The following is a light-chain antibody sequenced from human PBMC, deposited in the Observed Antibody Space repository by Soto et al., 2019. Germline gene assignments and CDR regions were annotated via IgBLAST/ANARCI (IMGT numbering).Light chain of an antibody. CDR1: SSDVGGYNY. Sequence: QSALTQPRSVSGSPGQSVTISCTGTSSDVGGYNYVSWYQQHPGKAPKLIIYDATKWSSGVPDRFSGSKSGNTASLTISGRQAEDEADYHCYSYAGSNTWVFGGGTKLTVL. CDR2: DAT. V-gene: IGLV2-11*01. CDR3: YSYAGSNTWV. J-gene: IGLJ3*02.